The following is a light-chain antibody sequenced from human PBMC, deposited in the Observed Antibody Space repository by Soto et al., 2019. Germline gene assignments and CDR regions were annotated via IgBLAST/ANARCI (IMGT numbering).Light chain of an antibody. CDR1: QRISSY. V-gene: IGKV1-39*01. CDR2: AAS. J-gene: IGKJ2*01. Sequence: DLQMTQSPSSLSASVGDRVTITCRASQRISSYLNWYQQKPGKAPKLLIYAASSLQSGVPSRFSGSGSGTDFTLTISSLQREDFATYFCQQSSSTPYIFGQGTKLEIK. CDR3: QQSSSTPYI.